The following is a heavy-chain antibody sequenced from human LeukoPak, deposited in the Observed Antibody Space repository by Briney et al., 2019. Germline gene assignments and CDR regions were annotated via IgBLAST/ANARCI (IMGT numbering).Heavy chain of an antibody. D-gene: IGHD5-18*01. V-gene: IGHV3-21*01. J-gene: IGHJ6*02. CDR2: ISSSSSYI. CDR1: GFTFNNYA. CDR3: ARDPRRGYSYVLSYYYYGMDV. Sequence: PGGSLRLSCAASGFTFNNYAMTWVRQAPGKGLEWVSSISSSSSYIYYADSVKGRFTISRDNAKNSLYLQMNSLRAEDTAVYYCARDPRRGYSYVLSYYYYGMDVWGQGTTVTVSS.